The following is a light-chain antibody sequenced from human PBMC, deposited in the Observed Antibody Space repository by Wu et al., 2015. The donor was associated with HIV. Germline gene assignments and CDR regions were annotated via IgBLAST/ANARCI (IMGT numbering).Light chain of an antibody. CDR3: QHYGSSQWT. J-gene: IGKJ1*01. Sequence: EIVMTQSPVTLSVSPGERATLSCRASQSVGRNLAWYQQKPGQAPRLLIYGTSIRATGVPARFRGSGSGTEFTLTISRLEPEDFAVYYCQHYGSSQWTFGQGTKVEIK. CDR2: GTS. V-gene: IGKV3-15*01. CDR1: QSVGRN.